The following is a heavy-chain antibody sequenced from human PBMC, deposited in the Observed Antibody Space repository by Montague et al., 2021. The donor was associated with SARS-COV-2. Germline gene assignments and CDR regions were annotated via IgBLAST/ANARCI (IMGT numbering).Heavy chain of an antibody. CDR2: IWHGGST. CDR3: ARTSQDCDTTSCYLPNAMEV. Sequence: SETLSLTCTVSHYSITSAYYWGWVRQPPGKGLEWIGNIWHGGSTYYNPSLKSRVTISVDTSKNQFSLKLTSVTAADTAVYYCARTSQDCDTTSCYLPNAMEVRGQGTKVTVSS. D-gene: IGHD2-2*01. CDR1: HYSITSAYY. J-gene: IGHJ6*02. V-gene: IGHV4-38-2*02.